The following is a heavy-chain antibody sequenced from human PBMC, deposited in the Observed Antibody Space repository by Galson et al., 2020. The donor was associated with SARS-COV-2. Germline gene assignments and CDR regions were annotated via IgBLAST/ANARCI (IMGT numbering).Heavy chain of an antibody. CDR3: TRGDY. V-gene: IGHV3-7*03. CDR1: GFTFGSFW. CDR2: INQGGSGK. J-gene: IGHJ4*02. Sequence: QAGGSLRLSCAGSGFTFGSFWMSWVRQAPGKGLEWVANINQGGSGKYYADSVKARFTISRDNAESLIYLQMSSLKAEDTAVYYCTRGDYWGQGTRVTVSS.